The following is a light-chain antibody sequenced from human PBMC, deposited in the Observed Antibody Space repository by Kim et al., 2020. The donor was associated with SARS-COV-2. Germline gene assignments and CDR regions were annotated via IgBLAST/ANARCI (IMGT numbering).Light chain of an antibody. CDR1: NIGTKG. CDR3: QAWDSSSDVV. J-gene: IGLJ3*02. Sequence: SYELTQPPSLSVAPGKTARITCEGHNIGTKGVHWYQQKPGQAPVLVIYYDSDRPSGIPERFSGSNSGNTATLTISRVEAGDEADYYCQAWDSSSDVVFGGGTQLTVL. CDR2: YDS. V-gene: IGLV3-21*04.